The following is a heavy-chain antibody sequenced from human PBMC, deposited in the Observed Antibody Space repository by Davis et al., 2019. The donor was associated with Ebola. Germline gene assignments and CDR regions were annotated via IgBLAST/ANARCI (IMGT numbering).Heavy chain of an antibody. Sequence: AASVKVSCKASGYTFTSYGISWVRQAPGQGLEWMGGIIPIFGTANYAQKFQGRVTITADKSTSTAYMELSSLRSEDTAVYYCARGTAKSIVATITHYYYGMDVWGQGTTVTVSS. V-gene: IGHV1-69*06. CDR2: IIPIFGTA. J-gene: IGHJ6*02. CDR3: ARGTAKSIVATITHYYYGMDV. D-gene: IGHD5-12*01. CDR1: GYTFTSYG.